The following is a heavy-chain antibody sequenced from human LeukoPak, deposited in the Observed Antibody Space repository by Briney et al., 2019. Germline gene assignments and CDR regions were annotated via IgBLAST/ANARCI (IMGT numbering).Heavy chain of an antibody. Sequence: PGGSLRLSCAASGFTFDDYGMSWVRQAPGKGLEWVSGINWNGGSTGYADSVKGRFTISRDNAKNSLYLQMNSLRAEDTALYYCARDIGTMVRGVKDYWGQGTLVTVSS. CDR3: ARDIGTMVRGVKDY. J-gene: IGHJ4*02. V-gene: IGHV3-20*04. D-gene: IGHD3-10*01. CDR1: GFTFDDYG. CDR2: INWNGGST.